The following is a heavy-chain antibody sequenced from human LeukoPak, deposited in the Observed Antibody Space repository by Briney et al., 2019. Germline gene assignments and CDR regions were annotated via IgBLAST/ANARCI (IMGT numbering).Heavy chain of an antibody. CDR1: GYTFTDYY. V-gene: IGHV1-2*02. Sequence: ASVTVSCKVSGYTFTDYYLHWLRQAPGQGLEWMGWINPHSGGTNYAQNFQGRVTMTGDTSISAAYMELSRLTSDDTAVYFCARGRVGATATTYYFDYWGQGTLVTVSS. D-gene: IGHD1-26*01. CDR2: INPHSGGT. CDR3: ARGRVGATATTYYFDY. J-gene: IGHJ4*02.